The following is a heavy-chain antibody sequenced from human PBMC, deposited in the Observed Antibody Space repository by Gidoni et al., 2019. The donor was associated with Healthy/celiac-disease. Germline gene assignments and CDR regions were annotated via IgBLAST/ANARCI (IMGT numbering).Heavy chain of an antibody. V-gene: IGHV3-23*04. CDR1: GVTFSSYA. Sequence: EVQRVESGGGLVQPGGSLRLSCAASGVTFSSYAMSWVRQAPGKGLEWVSAISGSGGSTYYADSVQGRFTISRDNYKNTLYLQMNSLRAEDTAVYYCAKLGIVRYFDYWVQGTLVTVSS. J-gene: IGHJ4*02. D-gene: IGHD7-27*01. CDR2: ISGSGGST. CDR3: AKLGIVRYFDY.